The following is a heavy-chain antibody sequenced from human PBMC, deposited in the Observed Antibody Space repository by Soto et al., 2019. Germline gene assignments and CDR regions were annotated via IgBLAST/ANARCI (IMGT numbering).Heavy chain of an antibody. J-gene: IGHJ4*02. CDR1: GGSIISGGYY. CDR3: ARVVSSGYYDFDY. D-gene: IGHD3-22*01. V-gene: IGHV4-30-4*01. Sequence: KPSETLSLTCTVSGGSIISGGYYWSWIRQPPGKGLEWIGYMYNSGSTYYNPSLKSRVSISVDTSKNQFSLRLSSVTAADTAVYFCARVVSSGYYDFDYWGQGTLVTVSS. CDR2: MYNSGST.